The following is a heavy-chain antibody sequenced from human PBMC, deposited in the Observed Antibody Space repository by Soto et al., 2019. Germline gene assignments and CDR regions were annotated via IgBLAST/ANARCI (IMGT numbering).Heavy chain of an antibody. CDR1: GGSISSGGYY. D-gene: IGHD3-9*01. V-gene: IGHV4-31*03. J-gene: IGHJ5*02. Sequence: SETLSLTCTVSGGSISSGGYYWSWIHQHPGKGLEWIGYIYYSGSTYYNPSLKSRVTISVDTSKNQFSLKLSSVTAADTAVYYCARARSRTYDILTENWFDPWGQGTLVTVSS. CDR3: ARARSRTYDILTENWFDP. CDR2: IYYSGST.